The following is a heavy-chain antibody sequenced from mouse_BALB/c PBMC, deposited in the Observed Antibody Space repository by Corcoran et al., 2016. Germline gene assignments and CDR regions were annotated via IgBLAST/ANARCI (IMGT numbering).Heavy chain of an antibody. D-gene: IGHD1-1*01. CDR1: GYSITSGYY. CDR2: ISYDGSN. J-gene: IGHJ2*01. Sequence: DVQLQESGPGLVKPSQSLSLTCSVTGYSITSGYYWNWIRQFPGNKLEWMGYISYDGSNNYNPSLKNRISITRDTSKNQFFLKLNSVTTEDTATYYCATLYYAFDYWGQGTTLTVSS. V-gene: IGHV3-6*02. CDR3: ATLYYAFDY.